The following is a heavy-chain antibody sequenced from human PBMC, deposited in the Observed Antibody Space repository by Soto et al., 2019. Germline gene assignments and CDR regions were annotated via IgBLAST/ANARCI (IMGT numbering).Heavy chain of an antibody. J-gene: IGHJ4*02. D-gene: IGHD5-18*01. V-gene: IGHV1-69*01. CDR1: GGTFSSYA. Sequence: QVQLVQSGAEVKKPGSSVKVSCKASGGTFSSYAISWVRQAPGQGLEWMGGIIPVFGTGIYAQKFQGRVTITAEQSTNTAYMELSSLRSDDTAVYFCARVGGTGGYTYGLDYWGQGTLFTVSS. CDR2: IIPVFGTG. CDR3: ARVGGTGGYTYGLDY.